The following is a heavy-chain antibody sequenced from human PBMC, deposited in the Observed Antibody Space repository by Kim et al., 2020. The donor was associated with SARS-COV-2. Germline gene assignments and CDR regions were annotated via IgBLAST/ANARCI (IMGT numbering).Heavy chain of an antibody. CDR1: GFTFSSYA. V-gene: IGHV3-30-3*01. D-gene: IGHD2-2*01. J-gene: IGHJ6*02. CDR2: ISYDGSNK. Sequence: VGSLRLSCAASGFTFSSYAMHWVRQAPGKGLEWVAVISYDGSNKYYADSVKGRFTISRDNSKNTLYLQMNSLRAEDTAVYYCARAAQPYYYYYGMDVWGQGTTVTVSS. CDR3: ARAAQPYYYYYGMDV.